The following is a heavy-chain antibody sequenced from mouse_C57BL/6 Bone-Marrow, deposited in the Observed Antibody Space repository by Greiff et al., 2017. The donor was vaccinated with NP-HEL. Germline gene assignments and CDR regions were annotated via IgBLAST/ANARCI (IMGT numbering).Heavy chain of an antibody. Sequence: VTLVESGPGLVAPSPCLSITCTVSGFSLTSYAISWVRQPPGKGLEWLGVIWPGGGTNYNSALKSRLSISKDSSKSQVFLKMNSLQTDDAARYYGARTQRAYYAMDYWGQGTSVTVSS. CDR3: ARTQRAYYAMDY. CDR1: GFSLTSYA. D-gene: IGHD3-3*01. J-gene: IGHJ4*01. V-gene: IGHV2-9-1*01. CDR2: IWPGGGT.